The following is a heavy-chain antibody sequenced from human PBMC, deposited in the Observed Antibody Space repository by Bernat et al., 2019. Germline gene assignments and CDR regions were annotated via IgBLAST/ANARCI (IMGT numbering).Heavy chain of an antibody. V-gene: IGHV1-18*01. CDR1: GYTFTNYG. CDR2: ISGNNDNT. Sequence: QVQLVQSGAEVKKPGASVKVSCKASGYTFTNYGINWVRQAPGQGLEWMGWISGNNDNTKYAQKLQGRVTMTTDTSTSTAYMELRSLRSDDTAVYYCATDSSNYQPPYFDSWGQGTLVTVSS. CDR3: ATDSSNYQPPYFDS. D-gene: IGHD3-22*01. J-gene: IGHJ4*01.